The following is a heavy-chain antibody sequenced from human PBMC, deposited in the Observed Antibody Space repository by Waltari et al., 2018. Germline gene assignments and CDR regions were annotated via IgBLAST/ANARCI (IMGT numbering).Heavy chain of an antibody. CDR2: ITVGDDT. D-gene: IGHD1-20*01. CDR3: ATPFYNWDDPLHS. CDR1: GITFSNYA. V-gene: IGHV3-23*01. J-gene: IGHJ4*02. Sequence: EVQLLESGGDLVQPGGSLRLSCAASGITFSNYAINWVRLAPGTGLEVVSGITVGDDTDYADAVKGRFTISRDTSKDTVHLQMNGLRAEDTAVYYCATPFYNWDDPLHSWGQGTLVTVSS.